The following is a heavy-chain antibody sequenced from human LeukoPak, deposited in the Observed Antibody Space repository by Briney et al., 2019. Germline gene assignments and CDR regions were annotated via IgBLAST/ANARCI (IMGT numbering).Heavy chain of an antibody. CDR2: ISYDASND. D-gene: IGHD1-14*01. V-gene: IGHV3-30*04. Sequence: PGGSRRLSCAAAGFTFSDDPMYWVRQAPGQGLEWVAVISYDASNDFYSDSVRGQFTISRDHAQNTVYLQMHSLKAEDTAVYYCARSPGFPFGQMDVWGKGTMVIVSS. CDR3: ARSPGFPFGQMDV. CDR1: GFTFSDDP. J-gene: IGHJ6*04.